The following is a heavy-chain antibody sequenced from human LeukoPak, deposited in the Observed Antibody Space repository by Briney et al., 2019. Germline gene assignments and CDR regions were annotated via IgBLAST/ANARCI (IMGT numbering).Heavy chain of an antibody. CDR1: GYTFTSYA. V-gene: IGHV1-3*01. Sequence: ASVKVSCKASGYTFTSYAMHWVRQAPGQRLEWMGWINAGNGNTKYSQKFQGRVTITRDTSASTAYMELSSLRSEDTAVYYCARNPPDMITFGGVIVPYDYWGQGTLVTVSS. D-gene: IGHD3-16*02. J-gene: IGHJ4*02. CDR2: INAGNGNT. CDR3: ARNPPDMITFGGVIVPYDY.